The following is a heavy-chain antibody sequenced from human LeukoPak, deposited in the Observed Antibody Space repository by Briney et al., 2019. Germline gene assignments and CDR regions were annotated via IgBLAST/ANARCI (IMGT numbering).Heavy chain of an antibody. J-gene: IGHJ5*02. CDR1: GGSISSGGYS. D-gene: IGHD3-3*01. V-gene: IGHV4-30-2*01. Sequence: SETLSLTCAVSGGSISSGGYSWGWIRQPPGTGLEWIGYIYHSGSTYYNPSLKSRVTISVDRSKNQFSLKLSSVTAADTAVYYCARGQPVTIFGVVTRNRLDWFDPWGQGTLVTVSS. CDR2: IYHSGST. CDR3: ARGQPVTIFGVVTRNRLDWFDP.